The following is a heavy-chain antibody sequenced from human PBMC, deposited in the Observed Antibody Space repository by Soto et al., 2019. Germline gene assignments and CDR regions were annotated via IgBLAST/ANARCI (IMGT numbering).Heavy chain of an antibody. CDR2: ISDSGSNT. CDR1: GFKISSSS. V-gene: IGHV3-21*05. J-gene: IGHJ3*02. Sequence: GGSLRLSCAAFGFKISSSSMNWVRQAPGRGLEGVAYISDSGSNTLYADSVKGRFTISRDNAKNSLYLQMNSLRAEDTAVYYCARVGGGYQLLHAFDIWGQGTMVTVSS. CDR3: ARVGGGYQLLHAFDI. D-gene: IGHD2-2*01.